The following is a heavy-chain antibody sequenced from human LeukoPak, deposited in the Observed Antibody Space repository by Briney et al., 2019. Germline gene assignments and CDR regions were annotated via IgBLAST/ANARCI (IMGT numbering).Heavy chain of an antibody. Sequence: GASVKVSCKXSGYTFTSYDINWVRQATRQGLEWMGWMNPNSGNTGYAQKFQGRVTMTRNTSISTAYMELSSLRSEDTAVYYCARASTLEPRIVGASGAFDIWGQGTMVTVSS. CDR1: GYTFTSYD. CDR3: ARASTLEPRIVGASGAFDI. V-gene: IGHV1-8*01. J-gene: IGHJ3*02. D-gene: IGHD1-26*01. CDR2: MNPNSGNT.